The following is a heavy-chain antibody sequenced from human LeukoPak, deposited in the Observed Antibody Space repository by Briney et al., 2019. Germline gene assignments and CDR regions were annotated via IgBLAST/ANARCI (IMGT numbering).Heavy chain of an antibody. J-gene: IGHJ5*02. CDR2: VNPNTGGT. CDR3: GRDLVSRQEVDQP. D-gene: IGHD6-13*01. Sequence: ASVKVSFKASGYTFTAYYIHWVRQAPGQGLEWMGWVNPNTGGTYYAQKFQDRVTMTRDASIGTAYMELNRLRSDDTAVYYCGRDLVSRQEVDQPWGQGTLVTVSS. V-gene: IGHV1-2*02. CDR1: GYTFTAYY.